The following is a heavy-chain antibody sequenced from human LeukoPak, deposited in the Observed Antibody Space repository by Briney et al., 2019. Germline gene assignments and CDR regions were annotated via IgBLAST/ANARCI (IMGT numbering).Heavy chain of an antibody. J-gene: IGHJ4*02. CDR2: ISSSSSTK. CDR1: GFTFSDYY. Sequence: GGSLRLSCAASGFTFSDYYMSWIRQAPGKGLEWVSYISSSSSTKYYADSVKGRFTISRDNAKNSLYLQMNSLRAEDTAVYYCARDDYGDPTRETFDYWGQGTLVTVSS. D-gene: IGHD4-17*01. CDR3: ARDDYGDPTRETFDY. V-gene: IGHV3-11*04.